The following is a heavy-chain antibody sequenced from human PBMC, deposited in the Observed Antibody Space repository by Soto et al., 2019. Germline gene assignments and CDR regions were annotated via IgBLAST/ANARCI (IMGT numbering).Heavy chain of an antibody. CDR1: GGSINNNHYY. J-gene: IGHJ4*02. D-gene: IGHD3-22*01. CDR2: ISYSGTT. CDR3: ASQHYYDSSGYYVVY. V-gene: IGHV4-39*01. Sequence: PSETLSLTCTVSGGSINNNHYYWGWVRQPPGKGLEWIGSISYSGTTYYNSSLKSRVTISVDTSKNQFSLKLSSVTAADTAVYYCASQHYYDSSGYYVVYWGQGTLVTVSS.